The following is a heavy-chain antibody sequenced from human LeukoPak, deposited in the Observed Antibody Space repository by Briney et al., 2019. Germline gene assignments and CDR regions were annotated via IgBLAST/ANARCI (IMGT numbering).Heavy chain of an antibody. V-gene: IGHV3-9*03. Sequence: GGSLRLSCAASGFTFDDYAMHWVRQAPGKGLEWVSGISLNSGSIGYADSVKGRFTISRDNAKNSLYLQMNSLRAEDMALYYCAKDAGKVAAAGRGLDYWGQGTLVTVSS. D-gene: IGHD6-13*01. CDR1: GFTFDDYA. CDR3: AKDAGKVAAAGRGLDY. CDR2: ISLNSGSI. J-gene: IGHJ4*02.